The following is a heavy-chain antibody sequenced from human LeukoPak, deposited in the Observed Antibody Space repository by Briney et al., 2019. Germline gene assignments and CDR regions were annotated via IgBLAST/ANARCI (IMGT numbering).Heavy chain of an antibody. Sequence: GASVKVSCKASGFTFTSSAVQWVRQARGQRLEWIGWIVVGSGNTNYAQKFQERVTITRDMSTSTAYMELSSLRSEDTAVYYCAADQGYYDFWSGYYNYWGQGTLVTVSS. V-gene: IGHV1-58*01. CDR3: AADQGYYDFWSGYYNY. D-gene: IGHD3-3*01. CDR1: GFTFTSSA. CDR2: IVVGSGNT. J-gene: IGHJ4*02.